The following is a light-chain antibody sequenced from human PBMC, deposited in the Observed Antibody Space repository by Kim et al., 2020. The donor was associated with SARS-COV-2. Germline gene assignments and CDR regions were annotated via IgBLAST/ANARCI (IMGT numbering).Light chain of an antibody. Sequence: AAAGERVTITCRASQGISNYLAWYQQKPGKVPKLLIYAASTLQSGVPSRFSGSGSGTDFTLTISSLQPEDVATYYCQKYNSAPRTFGQGTKVDIK. J-gene: IGKJ1*01. CDR1: QGISNY. CDR2: AAS. CDR3: QKYNSAPRT. V-gene: IGKV1-27*01.